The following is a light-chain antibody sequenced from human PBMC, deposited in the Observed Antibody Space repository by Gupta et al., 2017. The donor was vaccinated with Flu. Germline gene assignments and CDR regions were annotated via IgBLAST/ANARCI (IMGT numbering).Light chain of an antibody. CDR1: QSLLHSNGYKY. CDR2: WGS. Sequence: DIVMTQSPPSLPITPGEPASISCGSSQSLLHSNGYKYLDWYLQKPGQSPQLLIYWGSFRAGGVPDRFSGSGSGTYFTLKISRVEPEDVGVYYCRQTLQNPYTFGQGTKVEI. V-gene: IGKV2-28*01. CDR3: RQTLQNPYT. J-gene: IGKJ2*01.